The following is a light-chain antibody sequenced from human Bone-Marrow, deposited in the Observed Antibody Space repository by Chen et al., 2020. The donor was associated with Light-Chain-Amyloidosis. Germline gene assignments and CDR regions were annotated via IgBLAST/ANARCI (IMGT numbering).Light chain of an antibody. CDR1: NIGSTS. J-gene: IGLJ3*02. Sequence: SYVLTQPSSVSVAPGQTATIACGGNNIGSTSVHWYQQTPGQAPLLVVYDDSDRPSGIPERLSGSNSGNTATLNISRVEAGDEADYYGQVWDRSSDRPVFGGGTKLTVL. CDR2: DDS. CDR3: QVWDRSSDRPV. V-gene: IGLV3-21*02.